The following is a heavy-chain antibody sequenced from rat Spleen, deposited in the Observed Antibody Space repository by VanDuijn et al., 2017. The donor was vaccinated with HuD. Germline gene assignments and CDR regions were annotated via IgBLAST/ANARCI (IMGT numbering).Heavy chain of an antibody. CDR2: ISYDGGST. CDR3: TTKAVGYFDY. J-gene: IGHJ2*01. V-gene: IGHV5-20*01. Sequence: EVQLVESGGGLVQPGRSMKLSCAASGFTFSNYGMAWVRQAPKKGLEWVAYISYDGGSTYYRDSVKGRFTISRDNAKSTLYLQMDSLRSEDTATYYCTTKAVGYFDYWGQGVMVTVSS. CDR1: GFTFSNYG.